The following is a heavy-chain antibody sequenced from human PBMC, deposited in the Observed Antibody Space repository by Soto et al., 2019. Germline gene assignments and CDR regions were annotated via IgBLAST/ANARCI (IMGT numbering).Heavy chain of an antibody. CDR2: ISTTSTYI. D-gene: IGHD1-26*01. CDR1: GFIFSGYS. V-gene: IGHV3-21*01. J-gene: IGHJ4*02. Sequence: GGSLRLSCAGSGFIFSGYSMNWVRQAPGKGLEWVSSISTTSTYIYYADSVKGRFTVSRDNAKNSLYLQMTGLRPEDTAMYYCARDGIVGTTDFFDYWGQGTLVT. CDR3: ARDGIVGTTDFFDY.